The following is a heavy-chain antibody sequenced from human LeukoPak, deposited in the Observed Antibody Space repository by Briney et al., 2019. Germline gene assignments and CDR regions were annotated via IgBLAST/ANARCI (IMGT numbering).Heavy chain of an antibody. Sequence: GASVKVSCKASGYTFTSYGISWVRQAPGQGLEWMGWISAYNGNTNYAQKLQGRVTMTTDTSTSTAYMELRSLRSDDTAVYYCARSPLLGYCSSTSCYVIYYYYYMDVWGKGTTVTVSS. V-gene: IGHV1-18*01. CDR1: GYTFTSYG. CDR3: ARSPLLGYCSSTSCYVIYYYYYMDV. D-gene: IGHD2-2*01. J-gene: IGHJ6*03. CDR2: ISAYNGNT.